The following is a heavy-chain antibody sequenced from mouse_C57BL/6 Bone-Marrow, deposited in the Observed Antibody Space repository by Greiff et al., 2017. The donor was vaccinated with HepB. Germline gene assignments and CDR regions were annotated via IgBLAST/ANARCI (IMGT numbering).Heavy chain of an antibody. CDR3: ARMKAYSSWGTWFAY. D-gene: IGHD2-5*01. Sequence: QVTLKECGPGILQPSQTLSLTCSFSGFSLSTFGMGVGWIRQPSGKGLEWLAHIWWDDDKYYNPALKSRLTISKDTSKNQVFLKIANVDTADTATYYCARMKAYSSWGTWFAYWGQGTLVTVSA. CDR1: GFSLSTFGMG. V-gene: IGHV8-8*01. CDR2: IWWDDDK. J-gene: IGHJ3*01.